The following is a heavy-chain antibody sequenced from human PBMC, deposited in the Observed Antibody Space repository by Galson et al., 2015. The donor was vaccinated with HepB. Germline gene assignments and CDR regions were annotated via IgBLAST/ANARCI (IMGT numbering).Heavy chain of an antibody. D-gene: IGHD3-10*01. V-gene: IGHV1-2*02. CDR3: ARDYGSGLDAFDI. CDR2: INPNSGGT. CDR1: GYTFTGYY. J-gene: IGHJ3*02. Sequence: SVKVSCKASGYTFTGYYMHWVRQAPGQGLEWMGWINPNSGGTNYAQKFQGRVTMTRDTSISTAYMELSRLRSDDTAVYYCARDYGSGLDAFDIWGQGTMVTVSS.